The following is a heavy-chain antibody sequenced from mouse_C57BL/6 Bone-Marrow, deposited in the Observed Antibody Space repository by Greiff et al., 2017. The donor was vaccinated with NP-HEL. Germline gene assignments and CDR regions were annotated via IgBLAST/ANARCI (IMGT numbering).Heavy chain of an antibody. CDR1: GYTFTSYW. Sequence: QVQLKQPGAELVKPGASVKLSCKASGYTFTSYWMHWVKQRPGRGLEWIGRIDPNSGGTKYNEKFKSKATLTVDKPSSTAYMQLSSLTSEDSAVYYCARYYYGSSYELDYWGQGTTLTVSS. CDR3: ARYYYGSSYELDY. J-gene: IGHJ2*01. V-gene: IGHV1-72*01. CDR2: IDPNSGGT. D-gene: IGHD1-1*01.